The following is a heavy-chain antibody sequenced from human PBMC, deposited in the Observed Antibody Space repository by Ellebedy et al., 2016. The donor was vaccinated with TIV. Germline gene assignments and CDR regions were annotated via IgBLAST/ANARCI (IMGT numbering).Heavy chain of an antibody. CDR2: IWYDGTNK. J-gene: IGHJ6*02. V-gene: IGHV3-33*01. D-gene: IGHD3-22*01. Sequence: PGGSLRLSCAASGFPFSSYGLHWVRQAPGKGLEWVAVIWYDGTNKFYADSVKGRFTISRDNSKNTLQLQMNSLRAEDTAVYYCARDGNYIDSTDDAMDVWGQGTTVTVSS. CDR3: ARDGNYIDSTDDAMDV. CDR1: GFPFSSYG.